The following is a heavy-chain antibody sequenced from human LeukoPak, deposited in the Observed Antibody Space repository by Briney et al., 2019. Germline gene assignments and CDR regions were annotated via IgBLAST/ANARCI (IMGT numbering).Heavy chain of an antibody. CDR3: ARSSFWGSGAFDI. J-gene: IGHJ3*02. CDR2: IYYSGST. D-gene: IGHD7-27*01. CDR1: GGSISSYY. V-gene: IGHV4-59*08. Sequence: SETLSLTCTVSGGSISSYYWSWIRQPPGKGLEWIGHIYYSGSTNYNPSLKSRVTISVDTSKNQFSLKLSSVTAADTAVYYCARSSFWGSGAFDIWGQGTMVTVSS.